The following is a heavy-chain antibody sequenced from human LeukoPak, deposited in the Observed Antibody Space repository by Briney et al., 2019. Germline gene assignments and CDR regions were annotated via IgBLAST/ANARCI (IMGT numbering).Heavy chain of an antibody. J-gene: IGHJ4*02. V-gene: IGHV4-34*01. CDR1: GGSFSGYY. CDR2: INHSGST. D-gene: IGHD3-10*01. CDR3: ARRYDSSRSPLND. Sequence: SETLPLTCAVYGGSFSGYYWSWIRQPPGKGLEWIGEINHSGSTNYNPSLKSRVTISVDTSKNQFSLKVTSLTAADTAVYYCARRYDSSRSPLNDWGRGNLITVSS.